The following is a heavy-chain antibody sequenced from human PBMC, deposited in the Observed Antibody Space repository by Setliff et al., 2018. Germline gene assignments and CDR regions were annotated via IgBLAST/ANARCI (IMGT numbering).Heavy chain of an antibody. D-gene: IGHD3-10*01. CDR2: MNPNSGNT. Sequence: ASVKVSCKASGYTFTSYDINWVRQATGQGLEWMGWMNPNSGNTGYAQKFQGRVTITRNTSISTAYMELSSLRSEDTAVYYCARTSGSGSSLLPNFSDPWGQGTLVTVSS. CDR1: GYTFTSYD. CDR3: ARTSGSGSSLLPNFSDP. J-gene: IGHJ5*02. V-gene: IGHV1-8*03.